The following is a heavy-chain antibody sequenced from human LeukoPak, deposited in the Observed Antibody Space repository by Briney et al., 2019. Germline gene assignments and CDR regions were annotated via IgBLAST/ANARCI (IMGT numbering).Heavy chain of an antibody. D-gene: IGHD3-22*01. CDR1: RFTVSSNY. CDR3: ARLYDRSAYGAFDI. Sequence: GGSLRLSCAASRFTVSSNYMGWVRQAPGKGLEWVSVLYSDGTTYYPDSVKGRFTISRDNSQNTLYLQLDSLRAEGTAVYYCARLYDRSAYGAFDIWGQGTMVTVSS. CDR2: LYSDGTT. J-gene: IGHJ3*02. V-gene: IGHV3-66*02.